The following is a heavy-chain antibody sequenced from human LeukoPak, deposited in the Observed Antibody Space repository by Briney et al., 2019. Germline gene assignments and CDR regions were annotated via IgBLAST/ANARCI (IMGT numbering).Heavy chain of an antibody. V-gene: IGHV1-2*02. J-gene: IGHJ4*02. CDR3: ATSRGYRSSTSCRDDYYFDY. Sequence: ASVKVSCKASGYTFTSYGISWVRQAPGQGLEWMGWINPNSGGTNYAQKFQGRVTMTRDTSISTAYMELSRLRSDDTAVYYCATSRGYRSSTSCRDDYYFDYWGQGTLVTVSS. D-gene: IGHD2-2*01. CDR2: INPNSGGT. CDR1: GYTFTSYG.